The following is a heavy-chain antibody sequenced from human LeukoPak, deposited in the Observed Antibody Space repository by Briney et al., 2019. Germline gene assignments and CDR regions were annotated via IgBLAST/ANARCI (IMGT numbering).Heavy chain of an antibody. V-gene: IGHV4-39*01. CDR2: IYYSGST. Sequence: SETLSLTFSVSGDSISSSYYYWGWFRRPRGKGLGWIGSIYYSGSTYYNPSLKSRVTISADTSKNQFSLKLSSVTAAETAVYYCARLQYGEIDYWGQGTLVTVSS. D-gene: IGHD4-17*01. J-gene: IGHJ4*02. CDR1: GDSISSSYYY. CDR3: ARLQYGEIDY.